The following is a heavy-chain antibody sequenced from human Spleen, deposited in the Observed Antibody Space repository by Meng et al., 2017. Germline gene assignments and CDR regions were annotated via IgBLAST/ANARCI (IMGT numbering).Heavy chain of an antibody. D-gene: IGHD6-13*01. CDR1: GFTLSDHY. Sequence: GESLMISCRASGFTLSDHYMDWVRQAQGTGLEWVGRSRNKDNRYSTEYAASVKGRFTISRDDSETSLYLQMNSLKAEDTAVYYCVRDGGIAYTLYDYWGQGTLVTVSS. V-gene: IGHV3-72*01. J-gene: IGHJ4*02. CDR3: VRDGGIAYTLYDY. CDR2: SRNKDNRYST.